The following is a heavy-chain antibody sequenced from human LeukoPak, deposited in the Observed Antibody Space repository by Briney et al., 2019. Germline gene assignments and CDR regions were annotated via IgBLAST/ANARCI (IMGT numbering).Heavy chain of an antibody. D-gene: IGHD1-1*01. V-gene: IGHV4-61*02. CDR2: IYSSGST. CDR1: GGSISSDNYY. J-gene: IGHJ5*02. Sequence: SETLSLTCTVSGGSISSDNYYWSWIRQPAGKGLEWIGRIYSSGSTNYNPSLKSRVTISVDTSKNQFSLKVTSVTAADTAVYYCAGWNRRRGWFDPWGQGTLVTVSS. CDR3: AGWNRRRGWFDP.